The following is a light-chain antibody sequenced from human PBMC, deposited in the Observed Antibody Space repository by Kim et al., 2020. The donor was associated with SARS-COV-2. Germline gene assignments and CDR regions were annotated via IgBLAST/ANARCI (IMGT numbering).Light chain of an antibody. CDR2: AAS. CDR3: QQAKRFPLT. CDR1: QDINDY. J-gene: IGKJ4*01. Sequence: DIHMTQSPSSVSASVGDRVTISFRASQDINDYLAWYQHKPGKAPQLLIYAASNLQSGVPSRFSGRGSGTEFTLTISSLQPEDFASYYCQQAKRFPLTFGGGTKVDIK. V-gene: IGKV1-12*01.